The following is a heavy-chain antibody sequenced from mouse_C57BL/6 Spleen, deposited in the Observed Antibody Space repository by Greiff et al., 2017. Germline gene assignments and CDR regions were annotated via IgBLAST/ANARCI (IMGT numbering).Heavy chain of an antibody. J-gene: IGHJ2*01. V-gene: IGHV14-1*01. D-gene: IGHD3-3*01. CDR2: IDPEDGDT. CDR3: TTGGVPGLYYFDY. Sequence: EVQLVVSGAELVRPGASVKLSCTASGFNIKDYYMHWVKQRPEQGLEWIGRIDPEDGDTEYAPKFQGKATMTADTSSNTAYLQLRSLTSEDTAVYYCTTGGVPGLYYFDYWGQGPTLTVSS. CDR1: GFNIKDYY.